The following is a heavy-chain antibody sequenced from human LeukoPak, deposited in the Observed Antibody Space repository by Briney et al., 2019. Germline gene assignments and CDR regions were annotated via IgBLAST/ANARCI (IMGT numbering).Heavy chain of an antibody. J-gene: IGHJ4*02. Sequence: PSETLSLTCTVSGGSISSGSYYWSWIRQPAGKGLEWIGRIYTSGSTNYNPSLKSRVTISVDTSKNQFSLKVSSVTAADTAVYYCARGPEGYYDYVFDYWGLGTLVTVSS. CDR3: ARGPEGYYDYVFDY. V-gene: IGHV4-61*02. CDR1: GGSISSGSYY. D-gene: IGHD3-16*01. CDR2: IYTSGST.